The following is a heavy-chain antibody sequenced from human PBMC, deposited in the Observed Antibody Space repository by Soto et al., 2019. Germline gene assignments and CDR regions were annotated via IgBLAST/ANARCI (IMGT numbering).Heavy chain of an antibody. Sequence: QVQLVQSGAEVKKPGSSVKVSCKASGGTFSSYTISWVRQAPGQGLEWMGRIIPILGIANYAQKFQGRVTITADNSTSTAYMELSSLRSEDTAVYYCARDNPTFGGVQLDYWGQGTLVTVSS. D-gene: IGHD3-16*01. CDR2: IIPILGIA. CDR3: ARDNPTFGGVQLDY. CDR1: GGTFSSYT. V-gene: IGHV1-69*08. J-gene: IGHJ4*02.